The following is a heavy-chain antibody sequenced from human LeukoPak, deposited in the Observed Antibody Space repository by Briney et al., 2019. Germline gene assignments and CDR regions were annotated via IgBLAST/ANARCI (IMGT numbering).Heavy chain of an antibody. CDR1: GFXVSNNY. V-gene: IGHV3-53*01. CDR2: FYSGGST. J-gene: IGHJ3*02. Sequence: GGSLRLSCAASGFXVSNNYISWVRQAPGKGLEWVSVFYSGGSTYYADSVKGRFTSSRDNAKNTLYLQMNSLRAEDTAVYYCAREGVGYPDAFDIWGQGTMVTVSS. D-gene: IGHD2-15*01. CDR3: AREGVGYPDAFDI.